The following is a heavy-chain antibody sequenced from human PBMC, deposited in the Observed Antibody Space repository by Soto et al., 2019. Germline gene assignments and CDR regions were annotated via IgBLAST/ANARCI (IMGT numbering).Heavy chain of an antibody. CDR3: VRHGRSGASSYTGWFDP. CDR1: GYTFVNYW. J-gene: IGHJ5*02. D-gene: IGHD2-15*01. Sequence: PGESLKISCQASGYTFVNYWIGWVRQMPGKGLELMGIIYPVESDARYSPSFQGQVIISADKSITTVYLQWSSLRAADTAIYYCVRHGRSGASSYTGWFDPWGQGTLVTVSS. V-gene: IGHV5-51*01. CDR2: IYPVESDA.